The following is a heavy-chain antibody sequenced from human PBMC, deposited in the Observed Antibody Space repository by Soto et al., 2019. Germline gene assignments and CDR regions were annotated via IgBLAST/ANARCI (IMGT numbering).Heavy chain of an antibody. CDR3: AGGRGGTNLDY. J-gene: IGHJ4*02. D-gene: IGHD1-1*01. V-gene: IGHV1-69*02. Sequence: QVQLVQSGAEVKKPGSSVKVSCKASGGTFSSYTISWVRQAPGQGLEWMGRIIPILGIANYAQKFQGRVTIPADKSTSTAYMELSSLGSEDTAVYYGAGGRGGTNLDYWGQGTLVTVAA. CDR1: GGTFSSYT. CDR2: IIPILGIA.